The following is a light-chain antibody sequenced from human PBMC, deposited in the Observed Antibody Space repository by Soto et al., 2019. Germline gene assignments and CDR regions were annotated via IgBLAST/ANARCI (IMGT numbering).Light chain of an antibody. CDR2: STS. V-gene: IGKV3-20*01. CDR1: QSVNTIY. J-gene: IGKJ1*01. CDR3: QQYDTSPRT. Sequence: EIVLTQSPGTLSLSPGERATISCRASQSVNTIYFAWYQQKPGQAPRLLIYSTSNRATGIPDRFSGSGSGTDFTLTISRLEPEDFAVYYCQQYDTSPRTFGQGTKV.